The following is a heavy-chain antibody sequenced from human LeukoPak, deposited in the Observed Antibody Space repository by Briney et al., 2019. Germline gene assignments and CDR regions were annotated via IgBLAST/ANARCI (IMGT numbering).Heavy chain of an antibody. CDR1: GFTFSGST. D-gene: IGHD3-3*01. CDR3: ASVAYTYYDFWSGFGDDY. CDR2: ISSSSSTI. Sequence: GGSLRLSCAATGFTFSGSTMHWVRQAPGKGLEWVSYISSSSSTIYYADSVKGRFTISRDNAKNSLYLQMNSLRAEDTAVYYCASVAYTYYDFWSGFGDDYWGQGTLVTVSS. V-gene: IGHV3-48*01. J-gene: IGHJ4*02.